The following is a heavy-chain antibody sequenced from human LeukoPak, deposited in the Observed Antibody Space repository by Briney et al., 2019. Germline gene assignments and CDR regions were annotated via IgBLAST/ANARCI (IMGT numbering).Heavy chain of an antibody. J-gene: IGHJ5*02. CDR2: IIPILGIA. Sequence: GASVKVSCKASGGTFSSYAISWVRQAPGQGLEWMGRIIPILGIANYAQKFQGRVTITVDKSTSTAYMELSSLRSEDTAVYYCARDLEMRELLQRRHWFDPWGQGTLVTVSS. V-gene: IGHV1-69*04. CDR1: GGTFSSYA. CDR3: ARDLEMRELLQRRHWFDP. D-gene: IGHD3-10*01.